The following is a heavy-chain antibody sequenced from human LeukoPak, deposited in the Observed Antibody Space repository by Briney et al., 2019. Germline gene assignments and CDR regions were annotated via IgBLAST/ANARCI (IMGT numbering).Heavy chain of an antibody. CDR1: GFTFSSYW. CDR2: INSDGSST. CDR3: ARWGRDLDAFDI. Sequence: GGSLRLSCAASGFTFSSYWMHWVRHAPGKGLVGVSRINSDGSSTAYADSVKGRFTISRDNSKNTLYLQMNSLRAEDTAVYYCARWGRDLDAFDIWGQGTMVTVSS. J-gene: IGHJ3*02. D-gene: IGHD3-16*01. V-gene: IGHV3-74*01.